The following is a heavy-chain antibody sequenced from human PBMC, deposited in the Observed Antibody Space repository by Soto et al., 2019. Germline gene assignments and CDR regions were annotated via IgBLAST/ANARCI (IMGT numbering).Heavy chain of an antibody. CDR3: AREDSLIIPAVSDF. Sequence: PGGSLRLSCAASGFTLSGYVLHWVRQAPGKGLEWVALISYDGSDKNYGDSVKGRFTISRDNAKNSVSLQMNSLRAEDTAVYYCAREDSLIIPAVSDFWGQGTLVTVSS. V-gene: IGHV3-30-3*01. D-gene: IGHD2-2*01. J-gene: IGHJ4*02. CDR1: GFTLSGYV. CDR2: ISYDGSDK.